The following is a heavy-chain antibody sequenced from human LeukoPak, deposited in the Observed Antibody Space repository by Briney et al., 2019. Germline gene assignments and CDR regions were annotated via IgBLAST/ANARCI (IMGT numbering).Heavy chain of an antibody. CDR2: IYYSGST. D-gene: IGHD6-13*01. V-gene: IGHV4-59*08. J-gene: IGHJ4*02. CDR3: ARRTTYSNSCFDY. Sequence: PSETLSLTCTVSGGSIISYYWSWIRQPPGKGLEWIGYIYYSGSTNYNPSLKSRVTISVDTSKNQFSLKLSSVTAADTAVYYCARRTTYSNSCFDYWGQGTLVTVSS. CDR1: GGSIISYY.